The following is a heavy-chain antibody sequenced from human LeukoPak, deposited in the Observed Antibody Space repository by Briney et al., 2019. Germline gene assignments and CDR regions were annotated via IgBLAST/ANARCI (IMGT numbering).Heavy chain of an antibody. CDR1: GGSISGYY. Sequence: SSETLSLTCTVSGGSISGYYWSWIRQPPGKGLEWIGYIYYSGSTNYNPSLKSRVTISVDTSKNQFSLKLSSMTAADTAVYYCARGCSAGTPHNWFDPWGQGTLVTVSS. CDR2: IYYSGST. V-gene: IGHV4-59*01. CDR3: ARGCSAGTPHNWFDP. J-gene: IGHJ5*02. D-gene: IGHD6-13*01.